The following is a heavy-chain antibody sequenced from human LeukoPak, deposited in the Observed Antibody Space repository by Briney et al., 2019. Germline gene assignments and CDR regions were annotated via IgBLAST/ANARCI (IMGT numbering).Heavy chain of an antibody. J-gene: IGHJ4*02. CDR2: IRNDGGET. CDR1: GFTFSDHW. Sequence: PGGTLRLSCVGSGFTFSDHWMRWVRQAPGKGLVWVSRIRNDGGETNYADSVKGRFTISRDNAKNTLFLQMNSLRAEDTAVYYCSRVRASFDYWGQGTLVTVAS. D-gene: IGHD3-10*01. V-gene: IGHV3-74*01. CDR3: SRVRASFDY.